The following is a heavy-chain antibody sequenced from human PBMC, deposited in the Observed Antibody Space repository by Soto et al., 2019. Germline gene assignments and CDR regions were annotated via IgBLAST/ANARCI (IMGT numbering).Heavy chain of an antibody. J-gene: IGHJ4*02. CDR1: GGSISSYY. V-gene: IGHV4-59*01. CDR2: IYYSGST. Sequence: SETLSLTCTVSGGSISSYYWSWIRQPPGKGLEWIGYIYYSGSTNYNPSLKSRVTISVDTSKNQFSLKLSPVTAADTAVYYCARVIEYSGYDWGFSFDYWGQGTLVTVSS. D-gene: IGHD5-12*01. CDR3: ARVIEYSGYDWGFSFDY.